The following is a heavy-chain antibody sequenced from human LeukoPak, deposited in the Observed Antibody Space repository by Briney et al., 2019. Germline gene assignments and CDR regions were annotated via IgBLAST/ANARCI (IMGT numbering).Heavy chain of an antibody. CDR3: ASKYCSGGSCSNWGPFFDY. J-gene: IGHJ4*02. V-gene: IGHV1-69*06. D-gene: IGHD2-15*01. CDR1: GGIFSSYA. CDR2: IIPIFGTA. Sequence: SVKVSCKASGGIFSSYAISWVRQAPGQGLEWMGGIIPIFGTANYAQKFQGRVTITADKSTSTAYMELSSLRSEDTAVYYCASKYCSGGSCSNWGPFFDYWGQGTLVTVSS.